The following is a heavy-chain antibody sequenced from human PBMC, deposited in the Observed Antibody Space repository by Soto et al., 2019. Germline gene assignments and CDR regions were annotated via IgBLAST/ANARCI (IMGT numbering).Heavy chain of an antibody. CDR3: ARHLSGGSHSSRWYVRGRFDY. CDR2: INAGNGNT. V-gene: IGHV1-3*01. CDR1: GYTFTSYA. J-gene: IGHJ4*02. Sequence: GASVKVSCKASGYTFTSYAMHWVRQAPGQRLEWMGWINAGNGNTKYSQKFQGRVTITRDTSASTAYMELSSLRSEDTAVYYCARHLSGGSHSSRWYVRGRFDYWGQGTLVTVSS. D-gene: IGHD6-19*01.